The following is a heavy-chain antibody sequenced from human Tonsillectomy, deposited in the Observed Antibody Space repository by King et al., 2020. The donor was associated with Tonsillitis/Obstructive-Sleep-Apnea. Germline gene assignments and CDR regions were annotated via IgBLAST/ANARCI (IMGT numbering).Heavy chain of an antibody. Sequence: VQLQQWGAGLLKPSETLSLTCAVYGGSFSGYYWSWIRQPPGKGLEWIGEINHSGSTNYNPSLKSRVTISVDTSKNQFSLKLSSVTAADTAVYYWARGRLVGAAFDPWGQGTLVTVSS. CDR2: INHSGST. J-gene: IGHJ5*02. CDR3: ARGRLVGAAFDP. V-gene: IGHV4-34*01. CDR1: GGSFSGYY. D-gene: IGHD1-26*01.